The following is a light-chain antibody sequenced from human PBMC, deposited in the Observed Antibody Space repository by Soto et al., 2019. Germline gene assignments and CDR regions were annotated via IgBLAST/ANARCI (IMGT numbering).Light chain of an antibody. CDR3: QRYDDLPYT. V-gene: IGKV1-33*01. Sequence: DIQMTQSPSSLSASVGDRVTIACQANQDINNYLSWFQQKPGKAPKLLIFDASQLEAGVPSRFSGGGSGTDFTFTISSLQPDDIATYFCQRYDDLPYTFGQGTKLEIK. CDR1: QDINNY. CDR2: DAS. J-gene: IGKJ2*01.